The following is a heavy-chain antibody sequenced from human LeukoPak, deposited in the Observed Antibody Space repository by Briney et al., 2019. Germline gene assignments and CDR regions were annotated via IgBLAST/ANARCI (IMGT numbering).Heavy chain of an antibody. V-gene: IGHV3-7*01. CDR3: SKEDFDL. J-gene: IGHJ1*01. CDR2: IRQDGKEI. Sequence: RGSLRLSCAASGFSFSNYWMRWVRQAPGKGLEWLAAIRQDGKEIYYADSVKARFTISRDNTKKSVYLQMNRLRAEYTAVYYCSKEDFDLWGQGSLVTVSS. CDR1: GFSFSNYW. D-gene: IGHD3-9*01.